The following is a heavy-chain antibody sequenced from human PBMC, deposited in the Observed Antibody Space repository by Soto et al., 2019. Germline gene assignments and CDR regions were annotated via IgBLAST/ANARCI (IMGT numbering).Heavy chain of an antibody. V-gene: IGHV4-4*02. J-gene: IGHJ6*02. CDR3: ARDDHIVVVPTSLGAMDV. CDR2: IYHSGST. CDR1: GGSISSNKW. Sequence: QVQLQESGPGLVKPSETLSLTCAVYGGSISSNKWWSWVRQPPGKGLEWIGEIYHSGSTNYNPSLKSRDTISLDKSKNQFSLKLTSVTAADSAVYYCARDDHIVVVPTSLGAMDVWGQGTTVTVSS. D-gene: IGHD2-2*01.